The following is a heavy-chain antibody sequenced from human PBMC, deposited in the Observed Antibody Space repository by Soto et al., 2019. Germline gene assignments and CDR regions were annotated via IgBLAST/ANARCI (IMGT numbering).Heavy chain of an antibody. V-gene: IGHV3-23*01. Sequence: GGSLRLSCAASGFTFSSYAMSWVRQAPGEGLEWVSAISGSGGSTYYADSVKGRFTISRDNSKNTLYLQMNSLRAEDTAVYYCAKGVGWTLLWFGGIDIWGQGTMVTVSS. J-gene: IGHJ3*02. CDR3: AKGVGWTLLWFGGIDI. D-gene: IGHD3-10*01. CDR1: GFTFSSYA. CDR2: ISGSGGST.